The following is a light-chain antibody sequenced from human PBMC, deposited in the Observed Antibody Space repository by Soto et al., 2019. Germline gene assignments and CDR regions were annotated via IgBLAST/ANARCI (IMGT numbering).Light chain of an antibody. CDR3: SSYGGRNNLL. Sequence: SYELTQPPSVSVAPGQTARITCGGNNIESKSVHWYQQRPGQAPVLVVHDDSDRPSGIPERISGSNSGNTATLTISRVEAGDEADYYCSSYGGRNNLLFGGGTKLTVL. V-gene: IGLV3-21*02. J-gene: IGLJ2*01. CDR1: NIESKS. CDR2: DDS.